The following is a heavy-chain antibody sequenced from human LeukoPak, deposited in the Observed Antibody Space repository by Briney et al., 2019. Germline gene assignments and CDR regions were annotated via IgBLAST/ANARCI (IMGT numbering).Heavy chain of an antibody. D-gene: IGHD3-16*01. Sequence: GGSLRLSCVTSGFTFSNIGMSWVRQAPGKGLEWVAAIPGRGDYTYYADSLRGRFSISRDNSKSTLYLQMTSLRAEDTAIYYCVKDHKSGRFFDFWGQGTLVTVSS. J-gene: IGHJ4*02. CDR2: IPGRGDYT. CDR1: GFTFSNIG. V-gene: IGHV3-23*01. CDR3: VKDHKSGRFFDF.